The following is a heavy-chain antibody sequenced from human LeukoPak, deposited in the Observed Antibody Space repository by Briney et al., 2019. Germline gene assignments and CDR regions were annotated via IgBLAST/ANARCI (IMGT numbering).Heavy chain of an antibody. Sequence: PGGSLRLSCAASGFTFSSYEMNWVRQAPGKGLEWVSYISSSGSTIYYADSVKGRFTISRDNAKNSLYLQMNSLRAEDTAVYYCARDAGLSPPPDYYGMDVWGKGTTVTVSS. D-gene: IGHD3-10*01. CDR3: ARDAGLSPPPDYYGMDV. CDR1: GFTFSSYE. CDR2: ISSSGSTI. V-gene: IGHV3-48*03. J-gene: IGHJ6*04.